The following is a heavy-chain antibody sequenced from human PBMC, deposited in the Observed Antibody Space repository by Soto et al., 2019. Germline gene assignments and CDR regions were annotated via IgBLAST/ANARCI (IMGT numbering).Heavy chain of an antibody. D-gene: IGHD3-16*01. Sequence: QVQLQQWGAGLLKPSETLSLTCAVYGGSFSGYYWSWIRQPPGKGLEWIGEINHSGSTNYNPSLKSLVTISVDTSKNQFSLKLSSVTAADTAVYYCARDNDYDYIWGSYGFDYWGQGTLVTVSS. CDR3: ARDNDYDYIWGSYGFDY. CDR1: GGSFSGYY. V-gene: IGHV4-34*01. J-gene: IGHJ4*02. CDR2: INHSGST.